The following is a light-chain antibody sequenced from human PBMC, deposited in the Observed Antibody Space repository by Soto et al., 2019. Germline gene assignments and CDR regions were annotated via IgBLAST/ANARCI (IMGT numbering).Light chain of an antibody. J-gene: IGKJ1*01. CDR3: IQAIHAPRT. V-gene: IGKV2-28*01. CDR2: LGS. CDR1: QSLLHSNGNIY. Sequence: DIVLTQSPLSLPVTPGEPASISCRSSQSLLHSNGNIYLDWYLQKPGQSPQLLIYLGSIRASGVPGRFSGSGSGTDFTLKITRVEAEDVGVYYCIQAIHAPRTFGLGTNVEVE.